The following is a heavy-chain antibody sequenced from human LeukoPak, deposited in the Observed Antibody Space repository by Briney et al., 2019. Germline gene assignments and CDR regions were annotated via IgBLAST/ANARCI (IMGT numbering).Heavy chain of an antibody. CDR3: AKGVVPAAISYFDY. V-gene: IGHV3-30*02. D-gene: IGHD2-2*01. CDR1: GFTFSSYG. CDR2: IRYDGSNK. Sequence: GGSLRLSCAASGFTFSSYGMHWVRQAPGKGLEWVAFIRYDGSNKYYADSVKGRFTISRDNSKNTLYLQMNSLRAEDTAVYYCAKGVVPAAISYFDYWGQGTLVTVSS. J-gene: IGHJ4*02.